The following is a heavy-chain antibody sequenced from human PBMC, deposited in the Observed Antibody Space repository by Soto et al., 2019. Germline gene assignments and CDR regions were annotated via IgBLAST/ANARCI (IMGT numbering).Heavy chain of an antibody. CDR1: GGTFSSYA. D-gene: IGHD2-2*01. J-gene: IGHJ6*02. CDR3: ARGYCSSTSCQAYYYYYDMDV. Sequence: QVQLVQSGAEVKKPGSSVRVSCKASGGTFSSYAISWVRQAPGQGLEWMGGIIPIFGTANYAQKFQGRVTITADESTSTAYMELSSLRSEDTAVYYCARGYCSSTSCQAYYYYYDMDVWGQGTTVTVSS. CDR2: IIPIFGTA. V-gene: IGHV1-69*01.